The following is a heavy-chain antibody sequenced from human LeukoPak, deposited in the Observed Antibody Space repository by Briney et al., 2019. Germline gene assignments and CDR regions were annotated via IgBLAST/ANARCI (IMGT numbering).Heavy chain of an antibody. CDR1: GFTFSSYE. D-gene: IGHD2-2*01. V-gene: IGHV3-48*03. Sequence: GGSLRLPCAASGFTFSSYEMNWVRQAPGKGLEWVSYISSSGSTIYYADSVKGRFTISRDNAKNSLYLQMNSLRAEDTAVYYCAREGPYCSSTSCYAFDYWGQGTLVTVSS. CDR3: AREGPYCSSTSCYAFDY. J-gene: IGHJ4*02. CDR2: ISSSGSTI.